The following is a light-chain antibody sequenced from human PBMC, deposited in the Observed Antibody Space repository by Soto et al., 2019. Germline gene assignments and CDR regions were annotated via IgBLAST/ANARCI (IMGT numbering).Light chain of an antibody. J-gene: IGKJ3*01. Sequence: EIVMAQSPATLSVSPGERATLSCRASQSVSTNLAWYQQKAGQAPRLLIYGASTRDTGIPARFSGSGSGTEFTLTISSLQSEDFAVYYCQQYNNWPLTFGPGTKVDIK. CDR3: QQYNNWPLT. V-gene: IGKV3-15*01. CDR2: GAS. CDR1: QSVSTN.